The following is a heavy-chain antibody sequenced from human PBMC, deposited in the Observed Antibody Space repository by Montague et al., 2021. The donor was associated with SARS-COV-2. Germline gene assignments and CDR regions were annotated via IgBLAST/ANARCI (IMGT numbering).Heavy chain of an antibody. Sequence: SETLSLTCAVSGGSFSGFYWSWVRQSPGEGLEWIGEINQSGSINYNPSLKSRVTILVDTSKNQFSLKLTSVTAADTAVYYCARGHDGADVVVVVRDVYYDMDVWGQGTTVTVSS. CDR3: ARGHDGADVVVVVRDVYYDMDV. J-gene: IGHJ6*02. V-gene: IGHV4-34*01. CDR1: GGSFSGFY. CDR2: INQSGSI. D-gene: IGHD3-22*01.